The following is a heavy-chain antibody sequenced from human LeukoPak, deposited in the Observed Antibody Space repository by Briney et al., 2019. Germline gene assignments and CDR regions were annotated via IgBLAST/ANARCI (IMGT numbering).Heavy chain of an antibody. D-gene: IGHD2-2*01. Sequence: SVKVSCKASGYTFTSYAISWVRQAPGQGLEWMGRIIPILGIANYAQKFQGRVTITADKSTSTAYMELSSLRSEDTAVYYCATDHIVVVPATQKDWYFDLWGRGTLVTVSS. CDR3: ATDHIVVVPATQKDWYFDL. V-gene: IGHV1-69*04. CDR1: GYTFTSYA. J-gene: IGHJ2*01. CDR2: IIPILGIA.